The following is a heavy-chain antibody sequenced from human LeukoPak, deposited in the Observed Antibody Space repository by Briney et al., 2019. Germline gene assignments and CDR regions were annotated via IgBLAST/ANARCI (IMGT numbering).Heavy chain of an antibody. CDR1: GFTFSSYA. Sequence: GRSLRLSCAASGFTFSSYAMHWVRQAPGKGLEWVAVISYDGSNKYYADSVKGRFTISRDNSKNTLYLQMNSLRAEDTAVYYCAVAARLDYWGQGTLVTVSS. D-gene: IGHD6-6*01. J-gene: IGHJ4*02. CDR3: AVAARLDY. V-gene: IGHV3-30-3*01. CDR2: ISYDGSNK.